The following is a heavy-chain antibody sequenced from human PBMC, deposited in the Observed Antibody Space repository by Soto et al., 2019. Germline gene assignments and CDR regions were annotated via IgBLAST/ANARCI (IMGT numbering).Heavy chain of an antibody. CDR2: IYPGDSDT. V-gene: IGHV5-51*03. CDR3: ARGAVVVPAAKANYYYYGMDV. Sequence: PGESLKISCKGSGYSFTSYWIVWVRQMPGKGLEWMGIIYPGDSDTRYSPSFQGQVTISADKSISTAYLQWSSLKASDTAMYYCARGAVVVPAAKANYYYYGMDVWGQGTTVTVSS. J-gene: IGHJ6*02. D-gene: IGHD2-2*01. CDR1: GYSFTSYW.